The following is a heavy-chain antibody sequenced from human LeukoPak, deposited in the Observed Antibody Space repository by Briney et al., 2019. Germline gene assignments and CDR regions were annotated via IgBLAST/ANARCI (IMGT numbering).Heavy chain of an antibody. V-gene: IGHV1-46*01. CDR3: ARDLIEGSGYYSSTSWGDQLGFDP. J-gene: IGHJ5*02. CDR1: GYTFTSYN. D-gene: IGHD2-2*01. Sequence: ASVKVSCKASGYTFTSYNMHWVRQAPGQGLEWMGIINPSGGSTSYAQKFQGRVTMTRDTSTSTVYMELSSLRSEDTAVYYCARDLIEGSGYYSSTSWGDQLGFDPWGQGTLVTVSS. CDR2: INPSGGST.